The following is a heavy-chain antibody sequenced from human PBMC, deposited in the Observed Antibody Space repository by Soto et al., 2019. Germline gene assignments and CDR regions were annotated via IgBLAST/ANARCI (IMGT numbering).Heavy chain of an antibody. Sequence: SETLSLTCTVPGGSISSGDYYWSWIRQPRGKGLEWIGYIYYGGSTFYNPSLKSRVTISVDTSKTQFSLKLSSVTAADTAVYYCASSGYIDFYYGMDAWGQGTTVTVSS. CDR3: ASSGYIDFYYGMDA. CDR1: GGSISSGDYY. V-gene: IGHV4-30-4*02. CDR2: IYYGGST. J-gene: IGHJ6*02. D-gene: IGHD3-3*01.